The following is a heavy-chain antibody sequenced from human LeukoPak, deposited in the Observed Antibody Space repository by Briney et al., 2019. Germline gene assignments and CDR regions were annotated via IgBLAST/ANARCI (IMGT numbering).Heavy chain of an antibody. D-gene: IGHD4-23*01. J-gene: IGHJ4*02. CDR3: ARGTVDYGGNSGPFDY. CDR1: GYTFTSYG. CDR2: IIPILDIA. Sequence: ASVKVSCKASGYTFTSYGISWVRQAPGQGLEWMGSIIPILDIANYAQKFQGRVTITADKSTSTAYMELSSLRSEDTAVYYCARGTVDYGGNSGPFDYWGQGTLVTVSS. V-gene: IGHV1-69*04.